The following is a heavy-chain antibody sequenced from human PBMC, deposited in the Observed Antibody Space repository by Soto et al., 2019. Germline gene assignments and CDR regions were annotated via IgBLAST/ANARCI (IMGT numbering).Heavy chain of an antibody. D-gene: IGHD3-10*01. CDR3: ARDTAIWFGEFDTSYYYMDV. J-gene: IGHJ6*03. CDR1: GYTFTSYA. CDR2: INAGNGNT. Sequence: ASVKVSCKASGYTFTSYAMHWVRQAPGQRLEWMGWINAGNGNTKYSQKFQGRVTITRDTSASTAYMELSSLRSEDTAVYYCARDTAIWFGEFDTSYYYMDVWGKGTTVTVSS. V-gene: IGHV1-3*01.